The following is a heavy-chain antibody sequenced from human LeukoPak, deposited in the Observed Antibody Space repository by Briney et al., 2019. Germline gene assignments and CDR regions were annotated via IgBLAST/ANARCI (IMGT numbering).Heavy chain of an antibody. V-gene: IGHV3-33*01. CDR3: ARDYCRTTSCLES. Sequence: GGSLRLSCAASGFTFSTYGIHWVRQAPGKGLEWVALIWHDGSSEYYADSVKGRFTISKDNSKNTVYLQMNSLRAEDTAVYYCARDYCRTTSCLESWGQGTLVTVSS. CDR1: GFTFSTYG. D-gene: IGHD2-2*01. CDR2: IWHDGSSE. J-gene: IGHJ4*02.